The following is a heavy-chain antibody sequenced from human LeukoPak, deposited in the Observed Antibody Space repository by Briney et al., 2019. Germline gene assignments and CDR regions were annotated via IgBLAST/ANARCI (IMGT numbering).Heavy chain of an antibody. CDR3: ARRLGTYNPYFDS. V-gene: IGHV4-39*01. CDR2: IFYSGTT. D-gene: IGHD1-14*01. CDR1: GGSISSTAYY. Sequence: PSETPSLTCTVSGGSISSTAYYWVWIRQPPGKGLEWIGTIFYSGTTYYNPSLKSRLTISVDTSKNQFSLRLSSVTAADTAIYYCARRLGTYNPYFDSWGQGTLVTVSS. J-gene: IGHJ4*02.